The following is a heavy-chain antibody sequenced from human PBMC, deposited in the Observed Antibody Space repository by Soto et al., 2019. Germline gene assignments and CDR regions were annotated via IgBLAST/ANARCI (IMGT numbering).Heavy chain of an antibody. D-gene: IGHD3-10*01. CDR2: INAGNGNT. J-gene: IGHJ6*02. Sequence: ASVKVSCKASGYTFTSYAMHWVRQAPGQRLEWMGWINAGNGNTKYSQKFQGRVTITRDTSASTAYMELSSLRSEDTAVYYCARVYGSGSYYYYYGMDVWGQGTTVTVSS. CDR1: GYTFTSYA. CDR3: ARVYGSGSYYYYYGMDV. V-gene: IGHV1-3*01.